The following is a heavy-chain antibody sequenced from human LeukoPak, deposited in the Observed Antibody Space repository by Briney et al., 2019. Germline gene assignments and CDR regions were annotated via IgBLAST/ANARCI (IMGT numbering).Heavy chain of an antibody. D-gene: IGHD3-3*01. J-gene: IGHJ5*02. CDR1: GFTFSSYW. V-gene: IGHV3-7*01. CDR2: IKPDGSEK. Sequence: GGSLRLSCAASGFTFSSYWMSWVRQAPGKGLEWVANIKPDGSEKYYVDSVKGRFTISRDNAKNSLYLQMNSLRAEDTAVYHCARENYDFWSGFSGWFDPWGQGTLVTVSS. CDR3: ARENYDFWSGFSGWFDP.